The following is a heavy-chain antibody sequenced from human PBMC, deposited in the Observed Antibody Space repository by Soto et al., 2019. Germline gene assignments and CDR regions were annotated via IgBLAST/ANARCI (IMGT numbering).Heavy chain of an antibody. V-gene: IGHV1-2*04. Sequence: QVQLVQSGAEVRKPGASVTVSCRSSGDSFNDYCIHWVRQAPGQGFEWMGWINPNGGVTKYAQKSQGWFSMTRDTSIRSVYMQLSRLRSDDTAFYYCARESGGATATLADYYFYVAVWGTGTTVTVSS. CDR2: INPNGGVT. D-gene: IGHD5-12*01. J-gene: IGHJ6*03. CDR1: GDSFNDYC. CDR3: ARESGGATATLADYYFYVAV.